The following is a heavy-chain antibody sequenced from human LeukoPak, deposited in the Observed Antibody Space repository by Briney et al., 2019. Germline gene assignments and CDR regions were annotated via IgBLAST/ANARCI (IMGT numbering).Heavy chain of an antibody. CDR1: GFTFSSCT. Sequence: GGSLRLSCTASGFTFSSCTMNWVRRAPGKGLEWVSYISSSGSTIYYADSVKGRFTISRDNTKNSLYLQMNSLRAEDTAVYYCAELGITMIGGVWGKGTTVTISS. V-gene: IGHV3-48*04. CDR2: ISSSGSTI. CDR3: AELGITMIGGV. D-gene: IGHD3-10*02. J-gene: IGHJ6*04.